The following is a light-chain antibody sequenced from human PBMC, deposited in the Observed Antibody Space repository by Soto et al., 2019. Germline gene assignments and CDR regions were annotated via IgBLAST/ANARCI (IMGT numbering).Light chain of an antibody. CDR2: DAS. J-gene: IGKJ5*01. V-gene: IGKV1-5*01. Sequence: DIQMPQSPSTMSASVGARFTITRRASQTISSWLAWYQQKPGKAPKLLIYDASSLKSGVPSKFSGSGSGTEFTLTISSLQPDEFATYYCKQYNSYSGTFGLGTRLEIK. CDR3: KQYNSYSGT. CDR1: QTISSW.